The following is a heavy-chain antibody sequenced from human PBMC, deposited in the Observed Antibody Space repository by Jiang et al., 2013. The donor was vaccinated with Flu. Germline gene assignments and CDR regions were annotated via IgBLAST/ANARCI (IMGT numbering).Heavy chain of an antibody. Sequence: GPGLVKPSETLSLTCSVSGGSIGHNYWGWIRQPPGKGLEWIGYIYYTGSTNYNPSLKSRVTISVDTSKNQVSLKMFSVTAADTAVYYCADNYYDSSGYYESWGQGTLVTVSS. D-gene: IGHD3-22*01. CDR2: IYYTGST. CDR1: GGSIGHNY. CDR3: ADNYYDSSGYYES. V-gene: IGHV4-59*01. J-gene: IGHJ4*02.